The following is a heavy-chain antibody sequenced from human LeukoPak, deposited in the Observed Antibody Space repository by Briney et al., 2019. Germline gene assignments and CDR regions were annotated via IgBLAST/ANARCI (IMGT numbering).Heavy chain of an antibody. Sequence: GGSLRLSCVASGFTFGKYWMSWVRQAPEKGLEWVANINQDGSEEYSVDSVKGRFTISRDNAKNSLYLQMNSLRAEDTAVYYCACGWYSSTWFDYWGQGTLVTVSS. V-gene: IGHV3-7*03. CDR3: ACGWYSSTWFDY. CDR2: INQDGSEE. D-gene: IGHD6-13*01. CDR1: GFTFGKYW. J-gene: IGHJ4*02.